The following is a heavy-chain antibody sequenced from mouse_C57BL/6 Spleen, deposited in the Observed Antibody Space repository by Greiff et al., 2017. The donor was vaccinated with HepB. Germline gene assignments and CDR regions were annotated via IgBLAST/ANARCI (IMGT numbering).Heavy chain of an antibody. CDR1: GYTFTSYW. V-gene: IGHV1-64*01. CDR2: IHPNSGST. J-gene: IGHJ2*01. CDR3: ARITRDYFDY. Sequence: VQLQQSGAELVKPGASVKLSCKASGYTFTSYWMHWVKQRPGQGLEWIGMIHPNSGSTNYNEKFKSKATLTVDKSSSTAYMQLSSLTSEDSAVYYCARITRDYFDYWGQGTTLTVSS. D-gene: IGHD2-4*01.